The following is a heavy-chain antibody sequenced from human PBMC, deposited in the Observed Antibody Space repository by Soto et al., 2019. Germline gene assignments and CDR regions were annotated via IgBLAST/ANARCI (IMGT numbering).Heavy chain of an antibody. CDR3: ARGAWFDP. V-gene: IGHV4-4*07. CDR1: GGSIGSYY. CDR2: IYNSGST. J-gene: IGHJ5*02. Sequence: NPSETLSLTCTVSGGSIGSYYWSWIRQPAGKGLEWIGRIYNSGSTNYKPSLKNRVTMSVDTSKNQFSLKLNSVTAADTAVYYCARGAWFDPWGRGTLVTVSS.